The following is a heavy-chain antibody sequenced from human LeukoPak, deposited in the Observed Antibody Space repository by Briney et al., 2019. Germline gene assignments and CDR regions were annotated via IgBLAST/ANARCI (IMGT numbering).Heavy chain of an antibody. D-gene: IGHD3-3*01. CDR1: GFTVNNNY. V-gene: IGHV3-53*01. Sequence: QSGGSLRLSCAASGFTVNNNYVNWVRQAPGKGLEWVSIIYGGGDTSYADSVKGRSTISRDNSKNTVYLQMNSLRAEDTAVYYCAKESGYYHYWGQGTLVTVSS. CDR3: AKESGYYHY. CDR2: IYGGGDT. J-gene: IGHJ4*02.